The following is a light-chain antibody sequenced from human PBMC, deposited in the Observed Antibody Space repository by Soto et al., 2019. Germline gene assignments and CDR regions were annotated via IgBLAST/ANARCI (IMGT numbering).Light chain of an antibody. CDR1: SSDVGAYRY. V-gene: IGLV2-14*01. J-gene: IGLJ3*02. CDR2: EVN. Sequence: QSALTQPASVSGSPGQSITISCTAVSSDVGAYRYVSWYQQHPGKAPKLILYEVNNRPSGLSKRFSGSKSGNTTSLTISGLQAEDEADYYCSSYTTTNTWVFGGGTKLIVL. CDR3: SSYTTTNTWV.